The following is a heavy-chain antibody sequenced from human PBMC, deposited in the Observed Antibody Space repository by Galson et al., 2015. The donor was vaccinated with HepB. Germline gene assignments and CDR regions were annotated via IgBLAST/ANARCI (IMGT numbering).Heavy chain of an antibody. CDR1: GDSFSKFA. D-gene: IGHD6-19*01. CDR2: INTDTGNP. V-gene: IGHV7-4-1*02. CDR3: ARPPVAGDWYFDL. Sequence: SVKVSCKASGDSFSKFAINWVRQAPGRGLEWMGWINTDTGNPTNAQGFTGRFVFSLDTSVSTAYLQINNLKPEDTAVYYCARPPVAGDWYFDLWGRGTLVTVSS. J-gene: IGHJ2*01.